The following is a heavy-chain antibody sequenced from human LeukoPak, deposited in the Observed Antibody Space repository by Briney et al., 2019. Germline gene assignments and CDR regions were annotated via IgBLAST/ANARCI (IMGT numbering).Heavy chain of an antibody. Sequence: SQTLSLTCTVSGGSISSGDYYWRWIRQPPGKGLEWIGYIYYSGSTYYNPSLKSRFTISVDTSKNQFSLKLSSVTAADTAMYYCASYGDTEAHYYYYGMDVWGKGTTVTVSS. CDR3: ASYGDTEAHYYYYGMDV. D-gene: IGHD4-17*01. V-gene: IGHV4-30-4*01. CDR2: IYYSGST. J-gene: IGHJ6*04. CDR1: GGSISSGDYY.